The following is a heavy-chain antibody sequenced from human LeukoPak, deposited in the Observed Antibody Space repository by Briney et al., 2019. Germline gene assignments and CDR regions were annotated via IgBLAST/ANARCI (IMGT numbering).Heavy chain of an antibody. D-gene: IGHD4-17*01. CDR3: ARDAVTTAYYYKYGTDV. Sequence: GGSLRLSCAAPGFTLSSNYMSWVRQAPGKGLEWVSVIYSGSGPTYYADSVEGRFTISRDNSKNTLYLQMNSLRAEDTAVYYCARDAVTTAYYYKYGTDVWGQGTTVTVSS. J-gene: IGHJ6*02. V-gene: IGHV3-66*01. CDR2: IYSGSGPT. CDR1: GFTLSSNY.